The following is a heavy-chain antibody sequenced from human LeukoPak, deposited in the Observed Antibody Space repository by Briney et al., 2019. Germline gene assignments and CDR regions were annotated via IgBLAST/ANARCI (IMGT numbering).Heavy chain of an antibody. J-gene: IGHJ4*02. V-gene: IGHV3-23*01. CDR1: GVTFSSYA. Sequence: AGASLTLSCAASGVTFSSYARSWVRQPPGKGLEWVSAISGSGGSTYYAAPVTGRSTISRDNSKNPLYRQMNSLRRKETAVYYRAKDISVPKYYYDRGVRADSDYWGQGTLVTVSS. CDR3: AKDISVPKYYYDRGVRADSDY. CDR2: ISGSGGST. D-gene: IGHD3-22*01.